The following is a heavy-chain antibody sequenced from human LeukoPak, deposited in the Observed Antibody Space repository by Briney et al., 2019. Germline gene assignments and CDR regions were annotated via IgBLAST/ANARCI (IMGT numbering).Heavy chain of an antibody. CDR1: GFTFSSYA. J-gene: IGHJ5*02. CDR2: ISGSGGST. D-gene: IGHD3-22*01. Sequence: GGSLRLSCAASGFTFSSYAMSWVRQAPGKGLEWVSAISGSGGSTYYADSVKGRFTISRDNSKNTLYLQMNSLRAEGTAVYYCAKDPYDSSGYQLYNWFDPWGQGTLVTVSS. CDR3: AKDPYDSSGYQLYNWFDP. V-gene: IGHV3-23*01.